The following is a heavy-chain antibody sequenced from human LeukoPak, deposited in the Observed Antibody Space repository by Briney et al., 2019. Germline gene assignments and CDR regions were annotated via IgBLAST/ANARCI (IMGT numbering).Heavy chain of an antibody. J-gene: IGHJ4*02. CDR2: ISYDGSNK. V-gene: IGHV3-30-3*01. CDR1: GFTFSSYA. Sequence: GGSLRLSCAASGFTFSSYAMHWVRQAPGKGLEWVAVISYDGSNKYYADSVKGRFTISRDNSKTTLYLQMTSLRAEDTAVYYCARGNYYDSSGKDYWGQGSLVTVSS. D-gene: IGHD3-22*01. CDR3: ARGNYYDSSGKDY.